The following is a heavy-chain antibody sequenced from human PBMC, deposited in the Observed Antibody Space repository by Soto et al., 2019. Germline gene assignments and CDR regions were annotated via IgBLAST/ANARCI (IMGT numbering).Heavy chain of an antibody. Sequence: GESPKIPRKGPVYSFTSYWNGWVRPRPGKGLEWRGIIYPGDSDPRYSPPFQGQVTISAEKSISTAYLQWSSLKASDTAMYYCAGRVADSYGYYYYYGMDVWGQGTTVTVSS. J-gene: IGHJ6*02. D-gene: IGHD5-18*01. CDR3: AGRVADSYGYYYYYGMDV. CDR1: VYSFTSYW. V-gene: IGHV5-51*01. CDR2: IYPGDSDP.